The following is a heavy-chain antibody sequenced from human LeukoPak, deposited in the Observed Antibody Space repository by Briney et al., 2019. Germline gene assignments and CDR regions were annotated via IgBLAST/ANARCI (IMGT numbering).Heavy chain of an antibody. CDR1: GFIFTSNR. CDR3: TRGLGEHGGVSDR. CDR2: IKHEGSEQ. J-gene: IGHJ5*02. Sequence: GGSLRLSCAASGFIFTSNRMNWVRQAPGKGLEWVANIKHEGSEQIYADSVKGRFTISRDNAKDSVYLQMNSLRAEDTAVYYCTRGLGEHGGVSDRWGQGTLVIVS. V-gene: IGHV3-7*01. D-gene: IGHD3-16*01.